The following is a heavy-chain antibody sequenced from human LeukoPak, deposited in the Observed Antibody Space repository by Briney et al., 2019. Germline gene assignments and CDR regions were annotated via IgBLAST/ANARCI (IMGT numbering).Heavy chain of an antibody. CDR2: ISSSGSTI. V-gene: IGHV3-48*03. CDR1: GFSFSSYE. J-gene: IGHJ6*04. D-gene: IGHD3-10*02. Sequence: PGGSLRLSCAASGFSFSSYEMNWVRQAPGKGLEWVSYISSSGSTIYYADSVKGRFTISRDNAKNSLYLQMNSLRAEDTAVYYCAELGITMTGGVWGKGTTVTISS. CDR3: AELGITMTGGV.